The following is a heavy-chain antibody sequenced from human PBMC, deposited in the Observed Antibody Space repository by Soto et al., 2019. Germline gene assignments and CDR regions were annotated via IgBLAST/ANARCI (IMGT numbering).Heavy chain of an antibody. CDR3: AMEYCSATSCYKDY. CDR2: IIPILGIA. Sequence: QVQLVQSGAEVKKPGSSVKVSCKASGGTFSSYTISWVRQAPGQGLEWMGRIIPILGIANYAQKLQGRVTITADKAPSNAYMGLGRLRSEDTAVYYCAMEYCSATSCYKDYWGQGTLVTVSS. J-gene: IGHJ4*02. V-gene: IGHV1-69*02. D-gene: IGHD2-2*02. CDR1: GGTFSSYT.